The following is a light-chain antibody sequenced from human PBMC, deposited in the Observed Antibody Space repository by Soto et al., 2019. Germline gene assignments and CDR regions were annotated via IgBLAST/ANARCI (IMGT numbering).Light chain of an antibody. V-gene: IGKV1-5*01. J-gene: IGKJ1*01. CDR1: QSISSW. CDR2: DAS. Sequence: DIQMTQSPSTLSASVGDRVTITCRASQSISSWLAWYQQKPGKAPKLLIYDASSLESGVPSRFSGSGSGTEFTLTISSLQPDDFATYYCLQYNSYSTTFGQGTKVEIK. CDR3: LQYNSYSTT.